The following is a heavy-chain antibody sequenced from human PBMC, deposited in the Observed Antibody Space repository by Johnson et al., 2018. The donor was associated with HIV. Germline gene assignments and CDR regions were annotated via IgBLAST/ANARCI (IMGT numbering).Heavy chain of an antibody. CDR2: IYSGGST. CDR1: GFTVSSNY. V-gene: IGHV3-53*01. J-gene: IGHJ3*02. Sequence: VQLVESGGGLIQPGGSLRLSCAASGFTVSSNYMSWVRQAPGKGLEWVSVIYSGGSTYYADSVKGRFTISRDNSKITLYLQLNTRRAEATAVYYCARDFRYSSSWYDALDIWGQGTMVTVSS. CDR3: ARDFRYSSSWYDALDI. D-gene: IGHD6-13*01.